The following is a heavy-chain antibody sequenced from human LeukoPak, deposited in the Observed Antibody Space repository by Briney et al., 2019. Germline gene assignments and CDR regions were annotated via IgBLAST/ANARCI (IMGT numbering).Heavy chain of an antibody. CDR3: ARGITMIVVVPTGSWFDP. J-gene: IGHJ5*02. D-gene: IGHD3-22*01. V-gene: IGHV3-21*01. CDR2: ISSNSSYI. CDR1: GFTFSSYS. Sequence: NPGGSLRLSCAASGFTFSSYSMNWVRQAPGKGLEWVSSISSNSSYIYYADSVKGRFTISRDNAKNSLYLQMNSLRAEDTAVYYCARGITMIVVVPTGSWFDPWGQGTLVTVSS.